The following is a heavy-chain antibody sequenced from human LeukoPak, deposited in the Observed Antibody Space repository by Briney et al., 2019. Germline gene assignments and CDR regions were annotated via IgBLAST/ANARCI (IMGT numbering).Heavy chain of an antibody. Sequence: PGGSLRLSCAASGFTFSSYSMNWVRQAPGKGLEWVSSISSSSSYIYYADSVEGRFTISRDNAKNSLYLQMNSLRAEDTAVYYCARVSVTTGAFDIWGQGTMVTVSS. V-gene: IGHV3-21*01. J-gene: IGHJ3*02. CDR2: ISSSSSYI. CDR3: ARVSVTTGAFDI. CDR1: GFTFSSYS. D-gene: IGHD4-17*01.